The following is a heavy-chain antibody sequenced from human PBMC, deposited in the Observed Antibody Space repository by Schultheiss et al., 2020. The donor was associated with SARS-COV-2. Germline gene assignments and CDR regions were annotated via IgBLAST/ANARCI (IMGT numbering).Heavy chain of an antibody. CDR1: GGSISSYY. V-gene: IGHV4-59*01. D-gene: IGHD1-1*01. J-gene: IGHJ4*02. CDR2: IYYSGST. CDR3: ARFRGTGTTRYFDY. Sequence: SETLSLTCTVSGGSISSYYWSWIRQPPGKGLEWIGYIYYSGSTNYNPSLKSRVTISVDTSKNQFSLKLSSVTAADTAVYYCARFRGTGTTRYFDYWGQGTLVIVSS.